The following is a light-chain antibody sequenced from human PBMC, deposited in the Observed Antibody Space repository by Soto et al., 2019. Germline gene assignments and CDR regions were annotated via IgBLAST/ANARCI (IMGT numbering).Light chain of an antibody. CDR2: AAS. CDR1: QGISSY. Sequence: AIRMTQSPSSFSASTGDRVTITCRASQGISSYLAWYQQKPGKAPKLLIYAASTLQSGLQSRLSGSGSGTDFTLTISFLQSEDFATYYCQQYYSYPWTFGQGPKVEIK. V-gene: IGKV1-8*01. CDR3: QQYYSYPWT. J-gene: IGKJ1*01.